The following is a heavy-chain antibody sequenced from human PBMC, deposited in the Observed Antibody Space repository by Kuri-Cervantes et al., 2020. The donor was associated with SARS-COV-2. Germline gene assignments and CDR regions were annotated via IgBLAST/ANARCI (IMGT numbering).Heavy chain of an antibody. CDR1: GFTFSSYW. D-gene: IGHD3-3*01. J-gene: IGHJ6*02. CDR2: IKQDGSEK. Sequence: GGSLRLSCAASGFTFSSYWMSWVRQAPGKGLEWVANIKQDGSEKYYVDSVKGRFTISRDNAKNSLYLQMNSLRAEDTAVYYCAKDLTIFGVVFPYYYYGMDVWGQGTTVTVSS. CDR3: AKDLTIFGVVFPYYYYGMDV. V-gene: IGHV3-7*03.